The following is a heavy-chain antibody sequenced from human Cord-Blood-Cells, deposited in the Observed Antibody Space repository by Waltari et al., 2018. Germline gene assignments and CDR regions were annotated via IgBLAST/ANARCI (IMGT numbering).Heavy chain of an antibody. V-gene: IGHV3-30*18. J-gene: IGHJ4*02. CDR3: AKDLGRKAGSYYRGFDY. Sequence: QVQLVESGGGVVQPGRSLRLSCAASGFTFSSYGMHWVRQAPGKGLEWVAVIWYYGSNKYYADSVKGRFTISRDNSKNTLYLQMNSLRAEDTAMYYCAKDLGRKAGSYYRGFDYWGQGTLVTVSS. CDR2: IWYYGSNK. D-gene: IGHD3-10*01. CDR1: GFTFSSYG.